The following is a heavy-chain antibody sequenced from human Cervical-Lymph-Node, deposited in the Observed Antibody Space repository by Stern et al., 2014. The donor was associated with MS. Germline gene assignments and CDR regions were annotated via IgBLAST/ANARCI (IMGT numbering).Heavy chain of an antibody. D-gene: IGHD3-10*01. CDR1: GGTFSTSA. CDR3: ATSASFYSAMDV. J-gene: IGHJ6*02. Sequence: QVQLVESGAEVKKPGSSVKVSCRTSGGTFSTSAFRWIRQAPGKGLDWMGAIIPIFGTPTYAQRVQGRVTISAHESTNTAYMELSSLRSEDTAVYYCATSASFYSAMDVWGPGTTVAVSS. CDR2: IIPIFGTP. V-gene: IGHV1-69*01.